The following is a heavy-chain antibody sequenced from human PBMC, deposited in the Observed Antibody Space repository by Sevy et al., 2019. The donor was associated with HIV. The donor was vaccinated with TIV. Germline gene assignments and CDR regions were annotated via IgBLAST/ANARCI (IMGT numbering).Heavy chain of an antibody. V-gene: IGHV4-59*01. CDR2: IHYSGST. Sequence: SETLSLTCSVSYGPISAYYWNWIRQSPGKGLEWIGYIHYSGSTKYNPSFKSRVTMSLDTSKNQFSLQLNSVTAADTALYYCARAPPVRSGDDSLNWFDPWGRGTLVTVSS. J-gene: IGHJ5*02. CDR3: ARAPPVRSGDDSLNWFDP. CDR1: YGPISAYY. D-gene: IGHD5-12*01.